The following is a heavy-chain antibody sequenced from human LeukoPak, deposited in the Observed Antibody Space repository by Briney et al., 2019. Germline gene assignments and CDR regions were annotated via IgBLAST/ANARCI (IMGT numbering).Heavy chain of an antibody. CDR1: GGSISSSSYY. Sequence: PSETLSLTCTVSGGSISSSSYYWGWIRQPPGKGLEWIGSIYYSGSTYYNPSLKSRVTISVDTSKNQFSLKLSSVTAADTAVYYCASEYADDILTGYYANFDYWGQGTLVTVSS. CDR3: ASEYADDILTGYYANFDY. CDR2: IYYSGST. V-gene: IGHV4-39*07. D-gene: IGHD3-9*01. J-gene: IGHJ4*02.